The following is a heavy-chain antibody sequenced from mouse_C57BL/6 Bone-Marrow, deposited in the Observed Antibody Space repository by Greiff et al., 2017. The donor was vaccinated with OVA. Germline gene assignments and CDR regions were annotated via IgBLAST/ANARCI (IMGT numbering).Heavy chain of an antibody. CDR3: ARSMLRYFDV. V-gene: IGHV1-81*01. CDR1: GYSFTSYG. D-gene: IGHD2-3*01. J-gene: IGHJ1*03. CDR2: IYPRSGNT. Sequence: QVHVKQSGAELARPGASVKLSCKASGYSFTSYGISWVKQRTGQGLEWIGEIYPRSGNTYYNEKFKGKATLTADKSSSTAYMELRSLTSEDSAVYFCARSMLRYFDVWGTGTTVTVSS.